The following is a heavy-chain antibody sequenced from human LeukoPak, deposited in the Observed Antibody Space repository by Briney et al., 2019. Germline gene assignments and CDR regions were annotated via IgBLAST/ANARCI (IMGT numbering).Heavy chain of an antibody. J-gene: IGHJ5*02. V-gene: IGHV4-38-2*02. CDR3: ARDPRWLTPDCTSTSCYENYFDP. CDR1: GYSISSGYQ. D-gene: IGHD2-2*01. Sequence: PSEPLSLTCTVSGYSISSGYQRAWIRQPPGKTLEWIGSIFHTGSAHYNPSLKSRVTLSVDTSTNHFSLRLSSVTAADTALYYCARDPRWLTPDCTSTSCYENYFDPWGQGILVTVSS. CDR2: IFHTGSA.